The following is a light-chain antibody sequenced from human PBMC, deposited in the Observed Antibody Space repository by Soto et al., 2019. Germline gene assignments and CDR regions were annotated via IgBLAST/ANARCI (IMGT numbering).Light chain of an antibody. CDR2: AAS. V-gene: IGKV1-12*01. J-gene: IGKJ3*01. CDR3: QAATSIPFS. CDR1: QDISRW. Sequence: DVQMTPSPSSVSASVGDRITITCRASQDISRWLAWYQQKPGTAPKLLIYAASSLQGGVPSRFSGSGSGTDFNFAISSLQPEDSATYYCQAATSIPFSFGPGTKVEIK.